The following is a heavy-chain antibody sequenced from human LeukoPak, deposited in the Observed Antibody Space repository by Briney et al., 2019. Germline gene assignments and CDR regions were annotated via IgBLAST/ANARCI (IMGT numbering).Heavy chain of an antibody. J-gene: IGHJ4*02. CDR2: ISASGYST. D-gene: IGHD1-7*01. CDR3: AKDVYNWNFYFDY. Sequence: GGSLRLSCAASGFTFSSYAMSWVRQAPGKGLEWASAISASGYSTYYADSVKGRFTISRDNSKKTLYLQMNSLRAEDTAIFYCAKDVYNWNFYFDYWGQGTLVTVSS. V-gene: IGHV3-23*01. CDR1: GFTFSSYA.